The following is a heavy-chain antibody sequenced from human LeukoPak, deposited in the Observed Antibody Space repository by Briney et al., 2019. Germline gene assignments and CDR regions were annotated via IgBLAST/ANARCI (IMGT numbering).Heavy chain of an antibody. CDR3: ATVHRPIYYDFWSGMTTWVY. D-gene: IGHD3-3*01. V-gene: IGHV1-24*01. CDR2: FDPEDGET. J-gene: IGHJ4*02. Sequence: ASVKVSCKVSGYTLTELSMHWVRQAPGKGLEWMGGFDPEDGETIYAQKFQGRVTMTEDTSTDTAYMELSSLRSEDTAVYYCATVHRPIYYDFWSGMTTWVYWGQGTLVTVSS. CDR1: GYTLTELS.